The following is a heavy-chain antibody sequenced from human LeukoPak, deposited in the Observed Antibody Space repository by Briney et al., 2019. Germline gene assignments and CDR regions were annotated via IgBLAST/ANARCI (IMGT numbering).Heavy chain of an antibody. CDR1: GGSVSNGSDY. CDR3: AKDFVAAAGRFDY. D-gene: IGHD6-13*01. CDR2: IYYSGST. J-gene: IGHJ4*02. V-gene: IGHV4-61*01. Sequence: SETLSLTCTVSGGSVSNGSDYWTWIRQSPGTGLEWIGNIYYSGSTNYNPSLRSRVTMSVDTSKNQFSLKLSSVTAADTAIYYCAKDFVAAAGRFDYWGQGALVTVSS.